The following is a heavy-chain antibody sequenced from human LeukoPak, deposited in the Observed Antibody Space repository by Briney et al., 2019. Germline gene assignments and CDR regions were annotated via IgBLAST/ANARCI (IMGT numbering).Heavy chain of an antibody. J-gene: IGHJ3*02. CDR1: GGSISSGGYY. V-gene: IGHV4-30-2*01. CDR3: ARDKGGDGVPAAIPAEADAFDI. CDR2: IYHSGST. Sequence: SETLSLTCTVSGGSISSGGYYWSWIRQPPGKGLEWIGYIYHSGSTYYNPSLKSRVTISVDRSKNQFSLKLSSVTAADTAVYYCARDKGGDGVPAAIPAEADAFDIWGQGTMVTVSS. D-gene: IGHD2-2*02.